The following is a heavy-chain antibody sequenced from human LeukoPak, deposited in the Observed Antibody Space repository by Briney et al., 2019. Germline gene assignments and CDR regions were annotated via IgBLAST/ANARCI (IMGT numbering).Heavy chain of an antibody. Sequence: SDPLSLPCTLSVDSKRIYYWRWLRQPAGKGVVWLGRIYTWGSPIFNPSLKSRATMSGDTSKNQFSLKLSSVTAADTAVYYCARAITMVRGVIITLAFDIWGQGTMVTVSS. V-gene: IGHV4-4*07. CDR1: VDSKRIYY. D-gene: IGHD3-10*01. CDR2: IYTWGSP. CDR3: ARAITMVRGVIITLAFDI. J-gene: IGHJ3*02.